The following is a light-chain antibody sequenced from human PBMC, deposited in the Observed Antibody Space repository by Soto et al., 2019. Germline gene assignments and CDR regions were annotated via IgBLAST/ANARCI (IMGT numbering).Light chain of an antibody. CDR2: AAS. Sequence: PMAQSPTHLTVSVGDRVTNPCRASRGSSRYVKWYQQKPGKAPKYLIYAASSLQSGVPSRFSGSGAGTDFTLTISRLQHEDFATYYCQQSNSTPITFGQGARLEI. CDR1: RGSSRY. J-gene: IGKJ5*01. CDR3: QQSNSTPIT. V-gene: IGKV1-39*01.